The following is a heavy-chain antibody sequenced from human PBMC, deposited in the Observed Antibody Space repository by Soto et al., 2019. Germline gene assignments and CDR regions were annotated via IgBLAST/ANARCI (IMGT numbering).Heavy chain of an antibody. CDR2: INHSGST. J-gene: IGHJ4*02. Sequence: SETLSLTCAVYGGSFSGYYWSWIRQPPGKGLEWIGEINHSGSTTYNPSLKSRVTMSADTSKNQFSPKLSTVTAADTAVYYCVVRLGKISSFDYWGQGTLVTVSS. CDR3: VVRLGKISSFDY. V-gene: IGHV4-34*01. CDR1: GGSFSGYY. D-gene: IGHD3-16*02.